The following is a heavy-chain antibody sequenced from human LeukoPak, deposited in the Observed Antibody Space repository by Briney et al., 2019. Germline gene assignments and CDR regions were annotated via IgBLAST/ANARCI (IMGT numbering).Heavy chain of an antibody. Sequence: ASVKVSCKASGYTFTSYGISWVRQAPGQGLEWMGWISAYNGNTNYAQKLQGRVTMTTDTSTSTAYMELRSLRSDDTAVYYCARDQAYYYGSGSYYPFDYWGQGTLVTVSS. V-gene: IGHV1-18*01. CDR1: GYTFTSYG. CDR2: ISAYNGNT. CDR3: ARDQAYYYGSGSYYPFDY. D-gene: IGHD3-10*01. J-gene: IGHJ4*02.